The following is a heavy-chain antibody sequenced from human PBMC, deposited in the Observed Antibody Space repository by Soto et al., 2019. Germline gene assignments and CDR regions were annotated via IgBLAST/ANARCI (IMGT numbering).Heavy chain of an antibody. V-gene: IGHV4-4*02. CDR2: IYRSGST. CDR3: ASFAFPDEVIVDY. D-gene: IGHD3-16*02. CDR1: GGSISSSNW. J-gene: IGHJ4*02. Sequence: LSLTCAVSGGSISSSNWWSWVRQPPGKGLEWIGEIYRSGSTNYNPSLKSRVTISVDKSKNQFSLKLSSVTAADTAVYYCASFAFPDEVIVDYWGQGTLVTVSS.